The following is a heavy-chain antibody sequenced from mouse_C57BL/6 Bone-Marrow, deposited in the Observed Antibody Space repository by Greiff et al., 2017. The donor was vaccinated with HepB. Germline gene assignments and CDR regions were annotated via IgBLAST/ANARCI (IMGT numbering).Heavy chain of an antibody. CDR2: IYPGDGDT. D-gene: IGHD2-5*01. J-gene: IGHJ3*01. CDR1: GYAFSSSW. Sequence: QVQLQQSGPELVQPGASVKISCKASGYAFSSSWMNWVHQRPGKGLEWIGRIYPGDGDTNYNGKFKGKGTLTADKSSSTTYMQLSSLTSEDSAVYFCASQYYSNYGFAYCGQGTGVTVTA. V-gene: IGHV1-82*01. CDR3: ASQYYSNYGFAY.